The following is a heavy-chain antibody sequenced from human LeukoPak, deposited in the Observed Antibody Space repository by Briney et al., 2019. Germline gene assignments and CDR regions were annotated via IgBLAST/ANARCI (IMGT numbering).Heavy chain of an antibody. CDR3: ARYCSSTSCFFDAFDI. J-gene: IGHJ3*02. Sequence: SQTLSLTCTVSGGSISSGDYYWSWIRQPPGKGLKWIGYIYYSGSTYYHPSLKSRVTISVDTSKNQFSLKLSSVTAADTAVYYCARYCSSTSCFFDAFDIWGQGTVVTVSS. D-gene: IGHD2-2*01. V-gene: IGHV4-30-4*08. CDR1: GGSISSGDYY. CDR2: IYYSGST.